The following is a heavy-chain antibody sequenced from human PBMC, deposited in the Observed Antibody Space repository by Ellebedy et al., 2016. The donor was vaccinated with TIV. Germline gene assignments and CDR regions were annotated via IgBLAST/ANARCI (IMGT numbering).Heavy chain of an antibody. V-gene: IGHV1-18*01. J-gene: IGHJ4*02. CDR2: ISPYNGDI. Sequence: ASVKVSCKASGYTFTSYDINWVRQATGQGLEWMGWISPYNGDIKYAQKFQGRVSMTTDTSSTTAFMELRSLTSDDTDVYYCARDYPYYEIGNYWGQGTLVTVSS. CDR3: ARDYPYYEIGNY. D-gene: IGHD3-22*01. CDR1: GYTFTSYD.